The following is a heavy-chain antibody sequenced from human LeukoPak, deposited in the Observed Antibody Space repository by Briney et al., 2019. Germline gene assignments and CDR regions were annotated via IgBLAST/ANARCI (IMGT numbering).Heavy chain of an antibody. J-gene: IGHJ4*02. D-gene: IGHD6-19*01. V-gene: IGHV3-30*02. CDR1: GFTVSSNY. CDR2: IRYDGSNK. Sequence: GGSLRLSCAASGFTVSSNYMSWVRQAPGKGLEWVAFIRYDGSNKYYADSVKGRFTISRDNSKNTLYLQMNSLRAEDTAVYYCAKDAHTLGIAVAGIYYWGQGTLVTVSS. CDR3: AKDAHTLGIAVAGIYY.